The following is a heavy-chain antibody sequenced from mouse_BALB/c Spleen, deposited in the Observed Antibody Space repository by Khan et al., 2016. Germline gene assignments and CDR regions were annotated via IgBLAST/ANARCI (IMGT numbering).Heavy chain of an antibody. V-gene: IGHV14-3*02. CDR1: GFNIKDTY. D-gene: IGHD1-2*01. Sequence: VQLQQSGAELVKPGASVKLSCTASGFNIKDTYMHWVKQRPEQGLEWIGRIDPANGNTKYDPKFQGKATITADTSSTTAYLPLSSLTSEDTAVCYCARSDGFPSYWGQGTTLAVAS. CDR2: IDPANGNT. CDR3: ARSDGFPSY. J-gene: IGHJ2*01.